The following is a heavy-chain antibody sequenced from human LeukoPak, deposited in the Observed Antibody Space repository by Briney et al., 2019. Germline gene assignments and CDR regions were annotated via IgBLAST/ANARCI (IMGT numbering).Heavy chain of an antibody. CDR3: ARGNSGSHFDY. V-gene: IGHV3-30-3*01. Sequence: PGGSLRLSCAASGFTFSDYAMHWVRQAPGKGLEWVAVISYDGSNKFYADSVKGRFTISRDSSKNTLYMQTNSLRAADTAVYYCARGNSGSHFDYWGQGTLVTVSS. D-gene: IGHD1-26*01. CDR2: ISYDGSNK. CDR1: GFTFSDYA. J-gene: IGHJ4*02.